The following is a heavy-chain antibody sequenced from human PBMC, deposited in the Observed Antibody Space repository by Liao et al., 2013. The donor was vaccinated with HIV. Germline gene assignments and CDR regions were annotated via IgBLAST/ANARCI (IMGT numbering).Heavy chain of an antibody. CDR1: GGSISGYS. D-gene: IGHD3-10*01. V-gene: IGHV4-4*07. J-gene: IGHJ4*02. CDR3: ARDESRGGEY. CDR2: IYSSGST. Sequence: QVQLQESGPGLVKASETLSLTCSVSGGSISGYSWSWIRQPAGKGLEWIGRIYSSGSTNYNPSLKSRVTISIDTSKNQFSLRLNSVTAADTAVYYCARDESRGGEYWGQGTLVTVSS.